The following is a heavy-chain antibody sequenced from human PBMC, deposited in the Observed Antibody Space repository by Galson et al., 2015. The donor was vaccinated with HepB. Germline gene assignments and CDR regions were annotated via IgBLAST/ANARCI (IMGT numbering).Heavy chain of an antibody. CDR1: GFTFGDYA. Sequence: SLRLSCAASGFTFGDYAMSWFRQAPGKGLEWVGFIRSNAYGGTTEYAASVKGRFTISRDDSKSIAYLQMNSLKTEDTAVYYCTRGGPIVVVAATLNYYYGMDVWGQGTTVTVSS. V-gene: IGHV3-49*03. CDR2: IRSNAYGGTT. D-gene: IGHD2-15*01. J-gene: IGHJ6*02. CDR3: TRGGPIVVVAATLNYYYGMDV.